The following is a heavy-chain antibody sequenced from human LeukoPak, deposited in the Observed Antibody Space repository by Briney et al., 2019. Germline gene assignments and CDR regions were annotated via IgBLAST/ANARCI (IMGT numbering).Heavy chain of an antibody. CDR1: GFTFSSFA. CDR2: ISSSSSYI. D-gene: IGHD6-19*01. Sequence: PGGSLRLSCAASGFTFSSFAMTWVRQAPGKGLEWVSSISSSSSYIYYADSVKGRFTISRDNAKNSLYLQMNSLRAEDTAVYYCARGYPLGIAVAPLDYWGQGTLVTVSS. J-gene: IGHJ4*02. CDR3: ARGYPLGIAVAPLDY. V-gene: IGHV3-21*01.